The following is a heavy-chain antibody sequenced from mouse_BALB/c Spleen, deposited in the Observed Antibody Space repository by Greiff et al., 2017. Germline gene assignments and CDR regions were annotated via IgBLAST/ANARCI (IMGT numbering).Heavy chain of an antibody. D-gene: IGHD1-1*01. Sequence: EVQLQESGAELVRPGALVKLSCKASGFNIKDYYMHWVKQRPEQGLEWIGWIDPENGNTIYDPKFQGKASITADTSSNTAYLQLSSLTSEDTAVYYCARRGLLRRGAMDYWGQGTSVTVSS. CDR2: IDPENGNT. V-gene: IGHV14-1*02. J-gene: IGHJ4*01. CDR1: GFNIKDYY. CDR3: ARRGLLRRGAMDY.